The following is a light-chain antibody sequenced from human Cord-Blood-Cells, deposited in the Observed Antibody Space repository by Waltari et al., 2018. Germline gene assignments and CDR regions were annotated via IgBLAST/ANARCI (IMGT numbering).Light chain of an antibody. J-gene: IGLJ1*01. CDR1: SSDVGGYNY. V-gene: IGLV2-14*01. Sequence: QSALTQPASVSGSPVQSITISCTGTSSDVGGYNYVSWYQQHPGKAPKLMIYDVSNRPSGVSNRVSGSKSGNTAALTISGLQAEDEADYYCSSYTSSSTLYVCGTGTKVTVL. CDR3: SSYTSSSTLYV. CDR2: DVS.